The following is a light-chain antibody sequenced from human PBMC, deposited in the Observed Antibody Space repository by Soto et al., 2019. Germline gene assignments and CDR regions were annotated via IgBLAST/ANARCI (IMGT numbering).Light chain of an antibody. V-gene: IGKV3-20*01. CDR3: QQYGSLPPT. CDR2: GAS. CDR1: QSVSSSY. Sequence: EVVLTQSPATLSVSPGEGAALSCWASQSVSSSYLAWYQQKPGQAPRLLIYGASSRATGIPDRFSGSGPGTDFTLTISRLEPEDFAVFYCQQYGSLPPTFGQGTKVAIK. J-gene: IGKJ1*01.